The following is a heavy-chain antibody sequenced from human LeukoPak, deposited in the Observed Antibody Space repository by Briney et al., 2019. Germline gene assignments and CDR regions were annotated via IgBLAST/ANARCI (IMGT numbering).Heavy chain of an antibody. Sequence: GASVKVSCKASGYTVTSYYMHWVRQAPGQGLEWMGWINPNSGGTNYAQKFQGRVTMTRDTSISTAYMELSRLRSDDTAVYYCARVAAAGTVGNWFDPWGQGTLVTVSS. CDR2: INPNSGGT. V-gene: IGHV1-2*02. CDR1: GYTVTSYY. J-gene: IGHJ5*02. D-gene: IGHD6-13*01. CDR3: ARVAAAGTVGNWFDP.